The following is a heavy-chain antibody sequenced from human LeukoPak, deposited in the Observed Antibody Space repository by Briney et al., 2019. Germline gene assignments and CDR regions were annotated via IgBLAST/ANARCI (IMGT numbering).Heavy chain of an antibody. Sequence: GGSLRLSCAASGFTFSSYSMNWVRQAPGKGLEWVSSISSSSSYIYYADSVKGRFTISRDNAKNSLYLQMNSLRAEDTAVYYCGRHGSFGLADAFDVWGQGTLVTFSS. CDR3: GRHGSFGLADAFDV. CDR1: GFTFSSYS. V-gene: IGHV3-21*01. J-gene: IGHJ3*01. D-gene: IGHD3/OR15-3a*01. CDR2: ISSSSSYI.